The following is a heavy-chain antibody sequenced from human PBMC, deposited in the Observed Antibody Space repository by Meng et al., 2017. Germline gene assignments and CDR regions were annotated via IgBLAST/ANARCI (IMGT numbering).Heavy chain of an antibody. Sequence: GESLKIACAASGFTFSNAWMSWVRQAPGKGLEWVGRIKSKTDGGTTDYAAPVKGRFTISRDDSKNTLYLQMNSLKTEDTAVYYCTTAGYSYDDYWGQGTLVTVSS. D-gene: IGHD5-18*01. CDR3: TTAGYSYDDY. J-gene: IGHJ4*02. V-gene: IGHV3-15*01. CDR2: IKSKTDGGTT. CDR1: GFTFSNAW.